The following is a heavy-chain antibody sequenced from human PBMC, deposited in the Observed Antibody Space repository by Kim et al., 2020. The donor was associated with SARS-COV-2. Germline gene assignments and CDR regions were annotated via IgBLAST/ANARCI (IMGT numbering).Heavy chain of an antibody. V-gene: IGHV4-34*01. D-gene: IGHD4-17*01. Sequence: SETLSLTCAVYGGSFSGYYWSWIRQPPGKGLEWIGEINHSGSTNYNPSLKSRVTISVDTSKNQFSLKLSSVTAADTAVYYVARAQGVRWSKPRGLYYYYYMDVWGKGTTVTVSS. CDR2: INHSGST. CDR3: ARAQGVRWSKPRGLYYYYYMDV. J-gene: IGHJ6*03. CDR1: GGSFSGYY.